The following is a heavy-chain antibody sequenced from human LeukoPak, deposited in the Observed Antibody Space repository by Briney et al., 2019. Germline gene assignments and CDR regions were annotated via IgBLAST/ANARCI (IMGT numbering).Heavy chain of an antibody. CDR2: INSNSGGT. J-gene: IGHJ5*02. D-gene: IGHD4-17*01. V-gene: IGHV1-2*06. Sequence: ASVKVSCKASGYTFTDYYMHWVRQAPGQGLEWMGRINSNSGGTNYAQKFQGRVTMTGDTSISTAYMELSRLSTDDTAVYYCARTDYGDYRNCFDPWGQGTLVTVSS. CDR1: GYTFTDYY. CDR3: ARTDYGDYRNCFDP.